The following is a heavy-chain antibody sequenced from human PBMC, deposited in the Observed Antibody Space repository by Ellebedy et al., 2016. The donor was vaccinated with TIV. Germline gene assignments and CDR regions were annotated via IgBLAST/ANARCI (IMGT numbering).Heavy chain of an antibody. Sequence: GESLKISXAASGFTFSSYGMHWVRQAPGKGLEWVAVIWYDGSNKYYADSVRGRFTISRDNSKNTLYLQMNSLRAEDTAVYYCARENVEMATRYYYYYGMDVWGQGTTVTVSS. CDR1: GFTFSSYG. CDR2: IWYDGSNK. V-gene: IGHV3-33*01. D-gene: IGHD5-24*01. CDR3: ARENVEMATRYYYYYGMDV. J-gene: IGHJ6*02.